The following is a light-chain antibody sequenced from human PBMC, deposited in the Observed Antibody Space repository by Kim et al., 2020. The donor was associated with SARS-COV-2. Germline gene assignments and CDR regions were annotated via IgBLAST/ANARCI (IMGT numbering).Light chain of an antibody. V-gene: IGLV1-40*01. CDR2: GNK. J-gene: IGLJ1*01. CDR1: SSNSGATYD. Sequence: QRVTISCTVSSSNSGATYDIHCYQQRPGTAPKLLIYGNKNRPSGVPDRFSGSKSGISASLAITGLQAEDEADYYCQSYDTSLSGYVFGTGTKVTVL. CDR3: QSYDTSLSGYV.